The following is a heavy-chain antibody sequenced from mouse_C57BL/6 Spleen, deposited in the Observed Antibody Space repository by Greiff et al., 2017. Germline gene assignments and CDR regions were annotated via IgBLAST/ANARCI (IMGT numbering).Heavy chain of an antibody. J-gene: IGHJ2*01. CDR1: GFTFSDYY. V-gene: IGHV5-16*01. CDR3: ARDGVFYFDY. Sequence: DVQLVESEGGLVQPGSSMKLSCTASGFTFSDYYMAWVRQVPEKGLEWVANINYDGSSTYYLDYLKSRFIISRDNAKNILYLQMSSLKSEDTATYYCARDGVFYFDYWGQGTTLTVSS. CDR2: INYDGSST.